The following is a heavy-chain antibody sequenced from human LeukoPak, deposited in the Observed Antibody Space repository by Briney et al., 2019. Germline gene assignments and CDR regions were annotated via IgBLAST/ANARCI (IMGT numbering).Heavy chain of an antibody. CDR3: AKDIRASGSYGWFDP. Sequence: GGYLRRYCAASGFSFSASAMSWARQTPGKGLEWVSSISENGRSTYYADSVKGRFTISRDNSKSTLYLQMNSLRPEDTAVYSCAKDIRASGSYGWFDPWGQGTLVTVSS. CDR2: ISENGRST. V-gene: IGHV3-23*01. CDR1: GFSFSASA. D-gene: IGHD1-26*01. J-gene: IGHJ5*02.